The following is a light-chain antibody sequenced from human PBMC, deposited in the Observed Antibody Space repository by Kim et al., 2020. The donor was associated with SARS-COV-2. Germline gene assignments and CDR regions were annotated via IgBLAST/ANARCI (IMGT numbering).Light chain of an antibody. J-gene: IGLJ1*01. Sequence: QRRGITCSGSKSNIGAEYDVQWSQHCPETTPRHPISGGRIRPSGGPQRFSGAQSGTSASLAITGLRAGDDADYYCQSYDKTLSASVFGRGTKVTVL. CDR1: KSNIGAEYD. CDR2: GGR. CDR3: QSYDKTLSASV. V-gene: IGLV1-40*01.